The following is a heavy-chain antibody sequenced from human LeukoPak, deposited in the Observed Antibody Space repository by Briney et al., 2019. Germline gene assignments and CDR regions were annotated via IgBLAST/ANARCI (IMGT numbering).Heavy chain of an antibody. Sequence: YMXXVRQAPGXGLEWMGWINPNSGGTNYAQKFQGRVTMTRDTSISTAYMELSRLRSDDTAVYYCARGPIVEPDYWGQGTLVTVSS. CDR1: Y. D-gene: IGHD1-26*01. V-gene: IGHV1-2*02. CDR2: INPNSGGT. CDR3: ARGPIVEPDY. J-gene: IGHJ4*02.